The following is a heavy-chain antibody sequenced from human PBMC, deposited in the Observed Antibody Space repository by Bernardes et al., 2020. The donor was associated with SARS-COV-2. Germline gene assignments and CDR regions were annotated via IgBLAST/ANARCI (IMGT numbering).Heavy chain of an antibody. CDR1: GFTFSRYA. D-gene: IGHD1-26*01. Sequence: GGSLRLSCAASGFTFSRYAMHWVRQAPGKGLEWVTVISFDGSNTYYADSVKGRFTISRDNSKNTLYVQMNNLRPEDTAVYYCARATYSGNYYIYYGMDVWGQGTTVTVSS. V-gene: IGHV3-30-3*01. J-gene: IGHJ6*02. CDR3: ARATYSGNYYIYYGMDV. CDR2: ISFDGSNT.